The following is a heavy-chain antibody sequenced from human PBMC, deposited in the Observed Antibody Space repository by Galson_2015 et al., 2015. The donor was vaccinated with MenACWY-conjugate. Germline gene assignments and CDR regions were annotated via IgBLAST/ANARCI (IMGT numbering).Heavy chain of an antibody. CDR3: ARDFEYIWGSFRYMYFDY. V-gene: IGHV7-4-1*02. J-gene: IGHJ4*02. Sequence: SVKVSCKASGYTFTFHDMSWVRQATGQGLEWMGWIHTQTGNPTYARGFRGRFVFSLDTSVSTAYLQINSLEAEDTAVYYCARDFEYIWGSFRYMYFDYWGQGSLVTVLS. CDR1: GYTFTFHD. CDR2: IHTQTGNP. D-gene: IGHD3-16*02.